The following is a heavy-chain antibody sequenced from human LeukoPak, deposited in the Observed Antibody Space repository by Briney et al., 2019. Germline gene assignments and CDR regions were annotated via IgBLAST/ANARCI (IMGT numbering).Heavy chain of an antibody. J-gene: IGHJ4*02. V-gene: IGHV1-69*04. CDR1: GGTFSSYA. CDR2: IIPILGIA. CDR3: ARDLAFPGSYGSAEFYFDF. Sequence: SVKVSCKASGGTFSSYAISWVRQAPGQGLEWMGRIIPILGIANYAQKLQGRVTITADKSTSTAYMELRSLTSDDTAVYYCARDLAFPGSYGSAEFYFDFWGQGALVTVSS. D-gene: IGHD1-26*01.